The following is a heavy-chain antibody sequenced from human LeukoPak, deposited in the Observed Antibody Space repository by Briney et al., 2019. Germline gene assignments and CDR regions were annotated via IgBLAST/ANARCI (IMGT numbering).Heavy chain of an antibody. J-gene: IGHJ5*02. CDR3: ARGPYVQAHNWFDP. D-gene: IGHD3-16*01. Sequence: GGSLRLSCAASGFTFSSYSMNWVRQAPGKGLEWVSSISSSSSYIYYADSVKGRFTISRDNAKNSLYLQTNSLRAEDTAVYYCARGPYVQAHNWFDPWGQGTLVTVSS. CDR2: ISSSSSYI. CDR1: GFTFSSYS. V-gene: IGHV3-21*01.